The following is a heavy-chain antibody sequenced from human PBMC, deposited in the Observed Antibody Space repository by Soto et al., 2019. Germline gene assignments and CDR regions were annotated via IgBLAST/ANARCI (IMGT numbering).Heavy chain of an antibody. CDR1: GFTFSSYG. D-gene: IGHD2-15*01. CDR2: IWYDGSNK. CDR3: ARDGYCSGGSCYSVPVFDY. V-gene: IGHV3-33*01. Sequence: QVQLVESGGGVVQPGRSLRLSCAASGFTFSSYGMHWVRQAPGKGLEWVAVIWYDGSNKYYADSVKGRFTISRDNSKHTLYLQMNSLRAEDTAVYYCARDGYCSGGSCYSVPVFDYWGQGTLVTVSS. J-gene: IGHJ4*02.